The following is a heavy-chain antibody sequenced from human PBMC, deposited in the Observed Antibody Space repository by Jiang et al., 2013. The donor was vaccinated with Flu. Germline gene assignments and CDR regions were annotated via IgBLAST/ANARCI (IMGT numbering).Heavy chain of an antibody. Sequence: SGAEVKKPGASVKVSCKVSGYTLTELSMHWVRQAPGKGLEWMGSFDHEDGEAIYAQKFQGRVTMTEDTPTDTAYMALSSLRSEDTAIYYCAADHGSGWYWGQGSLVTVSS. J-gene: IGHJ4*02. CDR3: AADHGSGWY. D-gene: IGHD6-19*01. V-gene: IGHV1-24*01. CDR2: FDHEDGEA. CDR1: GYTLTELS.